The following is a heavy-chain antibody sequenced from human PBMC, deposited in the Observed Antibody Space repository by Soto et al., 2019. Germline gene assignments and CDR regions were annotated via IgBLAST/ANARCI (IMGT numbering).Heavy chain of an antibody. CDR1: GFTFSSYS. D-gene: IGHD6-13*01. J-gene: IGHJ4*02. CDR2: FSISSSTI. Sequence: GGSLRLSCAASGFTFSSYSMNWVRQAPGKGLDLFSYFSISSSTIYYADSVKGRFTISRDNAKNSLYLQMISLRDEDTAIYYCASELGYSSSFDFWGQGTLVTVSS. V-gene: IGHV3-48*02. CDR3: ASELGYSSSFDF.